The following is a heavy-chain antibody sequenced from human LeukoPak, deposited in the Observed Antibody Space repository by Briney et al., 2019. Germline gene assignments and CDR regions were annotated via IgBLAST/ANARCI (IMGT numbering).Heavy chain of an antibody. Sequence: GASVKVSCKVSGYTFTGYYMHWVRQAPGQGLEWMGRINPNSGGTNYAQKFQGRVTMTRDTSISTAYMELSRLRSDDTAVYYCARQRNYGIENWFDPWGQGTLVTVSS. J-gene: IGHJ5*02. V-gene: IGHV1-2*06. CDR2: INPNSGGT. CDR3: ARQRNYGIENWFDP. D-gene: IGHD1-7*01. CDR1: GYTFTGYY.